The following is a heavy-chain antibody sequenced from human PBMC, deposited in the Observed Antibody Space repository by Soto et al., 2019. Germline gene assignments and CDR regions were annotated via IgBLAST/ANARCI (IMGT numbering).Heavy chain of an antibody. CDR1: GGTFSSYA. CDR3: ASAPYYYDWSGYFNFDC. CDR2: IIPIFGTA. Sequence: QVQLVQSGAEVKKPGSSVKVSCKASGGTFSSYAISWVRQAPGQGLEWMGGIIPIFGTANYAQKFQGRVTITAYESTSPAYMEMSRLRSEDTAMYYCASAPYYYDWSGYFNFDCWGQGPLVTVSS. J-gene: IGHJ4*02. V-gene: IGHV1-69*01. D-gene: IGHD3-22*01.